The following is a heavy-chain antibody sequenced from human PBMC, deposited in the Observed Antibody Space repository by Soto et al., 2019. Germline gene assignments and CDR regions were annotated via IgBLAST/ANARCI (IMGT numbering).Heavy chain of an antibody. J-gene: IGHJ6*03. CDR1: GGSFSGYY. CDR2: INHSGST. D-gene: IGHD2-15*01. CDR3: ARGSVKGKWSPHYYMDV. Sequence: QVQLQQWRAGLLKPSETLSLTCAVYGGSFSGYYWSWIRQPPGKGLEWIGEINHSGSTNYNPSLKSRVTISVDTSKNQCSLKLSSVTAADTAVYYCARGSVKGKWSPHYYMDVWGKGTTVTVSS. V-gene: IGHV4-34*01.